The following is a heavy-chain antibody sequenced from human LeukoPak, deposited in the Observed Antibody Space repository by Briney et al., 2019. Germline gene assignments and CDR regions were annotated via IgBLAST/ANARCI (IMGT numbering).Heavy chain of an antibody. V-gene: IGHV1-2*02. CDR2: INPNSGGT. CDR3: ARWADRGSGYYPQYYFDY. J-gene: IGHJ4*02. D-gene: IGHD3-22*01. CDR1: GYTFTGYY. Sequence: ASVKVSCKASGYTFTGYYMHWVRQAPGQGLEWMGWINPNSGGTNYAQKFQGRVTMTRDTSISTAYMELSRLRSDDTAVYYCARWADRGSGYYPQYYFDYWGQGTLVTVSS.